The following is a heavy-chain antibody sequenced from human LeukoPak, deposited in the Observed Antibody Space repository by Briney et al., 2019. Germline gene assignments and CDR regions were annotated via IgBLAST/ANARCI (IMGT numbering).Heavy chain of an antibody. D-gene: IGHD6-13*01. CDR1: GFTFSSYW. Sequence: GGSLRLSCAASGFTFSSYWMSWVRQAPGKGLEWVANIKQDGSEKYYVDSVKGRFTISRDNAKNSLYLQMNSLRAEDTAVYYCAREGGSSSWCGAWFGAFDIWGQGTMVTVSS. CDR2: IKQDGSEK. J-gene: IGHJ3*02. V-gene: IGHV3-7*01. CDR3: AREGGSSSWCGAWFGAFDI.